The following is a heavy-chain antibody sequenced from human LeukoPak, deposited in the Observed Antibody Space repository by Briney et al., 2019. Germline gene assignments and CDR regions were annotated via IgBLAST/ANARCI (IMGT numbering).Heavy chain of an antibody. CDR2: ISSSGSTI. CDR3: ARVYYYDILTGYEDDDY. J-gene: IGHJ4*02. CDR1: GFTFSSYE. Sequence: GGSLRLSCAASGFTFSSYEMNWVRQAPGKGLEWVSYISSSGSTIYYADSVKGRFTISRDNAKNSLYLQMNSLRAEDTAVYYCARVYYYDILTGYEDDDYWGQGTLVTASS. D-gene: IGHD3-9*01. V-gene: IGHV3-48*03.